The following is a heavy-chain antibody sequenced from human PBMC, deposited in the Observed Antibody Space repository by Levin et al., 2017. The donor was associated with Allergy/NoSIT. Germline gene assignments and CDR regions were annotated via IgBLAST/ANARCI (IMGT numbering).Heavy chain of an antibody. Sequence: GGSLRLSCAASGFTFSSFGMHWVRQAPGKGLDWVAVIWSDGNKKYYADSVKGRFTISRDNSKNTLYLQMDSLRAEDTAVYYWSTSYSSGWSRGYLDYWGQGTLVTVSS. CDR1: GFTFSSFG. D-gene: IGHD6-19*01. V-gene: IGHV3-33*01. CDR2: IWSDGNKK. J-gene: IGHJ4*02. CDR3: STSYSSGWSRGYLDY.